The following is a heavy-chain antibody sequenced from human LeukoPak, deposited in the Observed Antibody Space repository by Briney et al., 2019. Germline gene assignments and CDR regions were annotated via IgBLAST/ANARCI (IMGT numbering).Heavy chain of an antibody. V-gene: IGHV3-9*01. CDR2: ISWNSGSI. CDR1: GFTFDDYA. Sequence: GRSLRLSCAASGFTFDDYAMHWVRQAPGKGLEWVSGISWNSGSIGYADSVKGRFTISRDNAKNSLYLQMNSLRAEDTALYYCARGYWPGVSDTWGQGTLVTVSS. CDR3: ARGYWPGVSDT. J-gene: IGHJ5*02. D-gene: IGHD3-10*01.